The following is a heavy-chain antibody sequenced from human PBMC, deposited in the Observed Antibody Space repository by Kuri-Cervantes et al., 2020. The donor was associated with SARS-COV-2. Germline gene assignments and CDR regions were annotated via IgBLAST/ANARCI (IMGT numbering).Heavy chain of an antibody. CDR1: GFTFSNAW. CDR2: IKSKTDGGTT. J-gene: IGHJ5*02. Sequence: LSLTWAASGFTFSNAWMNWVRQAPGKGLEWVGRIKSKTDGGTTDYAAPVKGRFTISRDDSKNTLYLQMNSLKTEDTAVYYCTTVLVFGWFDPWGQGTLVTVSS. D-gene: IGHD3-16*01. CDR3: TTVLVFGWFDP. V-gene: IGHV3-15*07.